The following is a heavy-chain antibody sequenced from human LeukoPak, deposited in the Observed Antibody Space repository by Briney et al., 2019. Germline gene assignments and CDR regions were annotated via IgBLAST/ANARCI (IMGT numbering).Heavy chain of an antibody. CDR1: GFTFSSYA. J-gene: IGHJ4*02. Sequence: PGGSLRLSCSASGFTFSSYAINWVRQAPGKGLEWVSAISGSGGSTYYADSVRGRFTISRDNSKNTLYLQMNSLRAEDTAVYYCAKPVLRYFDWVPFDYWGQGTLVTVSS. CDR3: AKPVLRYFDWVPFDY. V-gene: IGHV3-23*01. D-gene: IGHD3-9*01. CDR2: ISGSGGST.